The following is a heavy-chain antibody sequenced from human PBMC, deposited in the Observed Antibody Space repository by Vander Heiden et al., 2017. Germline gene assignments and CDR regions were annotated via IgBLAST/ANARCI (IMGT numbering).Heavy chain of an antibody. CDR2: INPSGKDT. CDR1: GFTFSRYV. D-gene: IGHD7-27*01. J-gene: IGHJ4*02. Sequence: EVHILESGGGLLQLGGFLRLACAASGFTFSRYVMCWVRQGPGKGLEFVSSINPSGKDTSYADSVKGRFTISRDNSKNTLYLQMNSLRVDDTAIYYCTTDPNWPLDSWGQGTLVTVSS. V-gene: IGHV3-23*01. CDR3: TTDPNWPLDS.